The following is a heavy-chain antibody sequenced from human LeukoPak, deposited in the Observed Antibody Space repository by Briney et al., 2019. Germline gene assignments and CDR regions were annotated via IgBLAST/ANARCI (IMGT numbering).Heavy chain of an antibody. V-gene: IGHV3-30-3*01. D-gene: IGHD4-17*01. CDR2: ISYDGSNK. CDR3: ARDLGRDYGDYIFDF. Sequence: PGRSLRLSCAASGFTFSSYAMHWVRQAPGKGLEWVAVISYDGSNKYYADSVKGRFTISRDNSKNTLYLQMNSLRAEDTAVYYCARDLGRDYGDYIFDFWGQGTLVTVSS. J-gene: IGHJ4*02. CDR1: GFTFSSYA.